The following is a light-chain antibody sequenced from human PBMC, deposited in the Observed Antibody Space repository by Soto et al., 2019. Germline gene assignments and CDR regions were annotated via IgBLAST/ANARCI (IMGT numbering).Light chain of an antibody. J-gene: IGKJ1*01. Sequence: EXVLTQSPGTLSLSPGERATLSCRASQSVSSTYLAWYQQKPGQAPRLLIYGASSRATGIPDRFSGGGSGTDFTLTISRVEPEDFAVYYCQQCGSSPWTFGQGTKVDIK. CDR3: QQCGSSPWT. V-gene: IGKV3-20*01. CDR1: QSVSSTY. CDR2: GAS.